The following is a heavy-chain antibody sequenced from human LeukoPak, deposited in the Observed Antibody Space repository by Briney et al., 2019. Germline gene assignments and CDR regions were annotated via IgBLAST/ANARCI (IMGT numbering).Heavy chain of an antibody. D-gene: IGHD5-18*01. J-gene: IGHJ4*02. CDR1: ASGFSFSSYE. CDR3: AGHTFTAMY. CDR2: IGFGGII. V-gene: IGHV3-48*03. Sequence: GGSLRLSCAASGSASGFSFSSYEMNWVRQAPGKGLEWVAYIGFGGIIYYEDSVKGRFTISRDNARNSLSLQMNSLRVEGTAVYYCAGHTFTAMYWGQGTQVTVSS.